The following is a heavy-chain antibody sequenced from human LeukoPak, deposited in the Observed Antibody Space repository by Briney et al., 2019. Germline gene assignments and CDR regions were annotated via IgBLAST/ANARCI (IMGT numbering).Heavy chain of an antibody. CDR3: ARGGIGYSYGYFAT. CDR1: GFTVSSNY. Sequence: GGSLRLSCAASGFTVSSNYMSWVRQAPGKGLEWVSVIYSGGSTYYADSVKGRFTISRDNSKNTLYLQMNSLRAEDTAVYYCARGGIGYSYGYFATWGQGTLVTVSS. J-gene: IGHJ4*02. D-gene: IGHD5-18*01. V-gene: IGHV3-66*01. CDR2: IYSGGST.